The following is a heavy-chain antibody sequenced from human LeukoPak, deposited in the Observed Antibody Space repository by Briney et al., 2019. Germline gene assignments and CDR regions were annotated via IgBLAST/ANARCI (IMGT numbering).Heavy chain of an antibody. Sequence: GGSLRLSCAASGFTFSNYAMSWVRQSPGKGLEWVSAISANGISTYYADSVKGRFTISRDNSKNTLFPQMNSLRAEDTAVYYCAKAIEVATSFYYYGMDVWGQGTTVTVSS. CDR1: GFTFSNYA. J-gene: IGHJ6*02. V-gene: IGHV3-23*01. CDR3: AKAIEVATSFYYYGMDV. D-gene: IGHD5-12*01. CDR2: ISANGIST.